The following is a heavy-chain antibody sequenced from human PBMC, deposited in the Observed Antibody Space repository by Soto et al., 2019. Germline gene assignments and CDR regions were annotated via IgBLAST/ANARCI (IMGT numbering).Heavy chain of an antibody. CDR1: GFTFSSYA. CDR2: ISGSGGST. D-gene: IGHD2-15*01. V-gene: IGHV3-23*01. J-gene: IGHJ4*02. Sequence: GGSLRLSCAASGFTFSSYAMSWVRQAPGKGLEWVSAISGSGGSTYHADSVKGRFTISRDNSKNTLYLQMNSLRAEDTAVYYCAKREGIVVVVAAIVYWGQGTLVTVSS. CDR3: AKREGIVVVVAAIVY.